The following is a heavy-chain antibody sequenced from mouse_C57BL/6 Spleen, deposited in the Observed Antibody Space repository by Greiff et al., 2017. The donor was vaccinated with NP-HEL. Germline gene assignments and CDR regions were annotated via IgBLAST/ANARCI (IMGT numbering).Heavy chain of an antibody. CDR3: ARSGYGVGFAY. D-gene: IGHD3-2*02. V-gene: IGHV1-50*01. CDR2: IDPSDSYT. J-gene: IGHJ3*01. Sequence: QVQLKQPGAELVKPGASVKLSCKASCYTFTSYWMQWVKQRPGQGLEWIGEIDPSDSYTNYNQKFKGKATLTVDTSSSTAYMQLSSLTSEDSAVYYCARSGYGVGFAYWGQGTLVTVS. CDR1: CYTFTSYW.